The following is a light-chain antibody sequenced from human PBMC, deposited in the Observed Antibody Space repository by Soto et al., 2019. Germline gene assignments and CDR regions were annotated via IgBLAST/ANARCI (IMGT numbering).Light chain of an antibody. Sequence: GQKVTISCSGSSSNIGSDYVSWYQQLPGTAPKLLIYENNKRPSGIPDRFSGSKSGTSATLGITGLQTGDEADYYCAAWDKSLNGGVFGGGTQLTVL. J-gene: IGLJ2*01. CDR3: AAWDKSLNGGV. CDR1: SSNIGSDY. V-gene: IGLV1-51*02. CDR2: ENN.